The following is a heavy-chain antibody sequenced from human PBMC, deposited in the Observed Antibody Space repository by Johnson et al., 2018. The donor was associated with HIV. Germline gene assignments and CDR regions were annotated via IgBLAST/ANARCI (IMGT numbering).Heavy chain of an antibody. CDR3: ARVTKYYFDSSVDAFDI. CDR2: IGTAGDT. CDR1: GFTFSSYD. J-gene: IGHJ3*02. Sequence: VQLVESGGGLVQPGGSLRLSCAASGFTFSSYDMHWVRQATGKGLEWVSAIGTAGDTYYPGSVKGRFTISRENAKNSLYLQMNSLRAGDTAVYFCARVTKYYFDSSVDAFDIWGQGTVVTVSS. V-gene: IGHV3-13*01. D-gene: IGHD3-22*01.